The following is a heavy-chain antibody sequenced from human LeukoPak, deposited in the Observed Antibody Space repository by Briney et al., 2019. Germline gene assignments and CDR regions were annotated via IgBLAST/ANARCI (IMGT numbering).Heavy chain of an antibody. V-gene: IGHV3-48*04. CDR2: ISSKNVI. CDR1: GFTFSRYS. CDR3: ARPLESYYYMDV. D-gene: IGHD3-3*01. J-gene: IGHJ6*03. Sequence: AGGSLRLSCAASGFTFSRYSMNWVGQAPGKGLEWVSYISSKNVIYYADSVKGRFTISRDNAKNSLYLQMNSLRAEDTAVYYCARPLESYYYMDVWGKGTTVTVSS.